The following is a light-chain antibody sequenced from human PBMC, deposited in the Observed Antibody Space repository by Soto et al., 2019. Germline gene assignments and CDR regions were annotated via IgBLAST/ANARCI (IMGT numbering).Light chain of an antibody. CDR3: QQNGRSPT. CDR1: RPVVRQY. CDR2: DAV. V-gene: IGKV3-20*01. Sequence: EIVLTQSPATLSLSPGDRVSLSCRASRPVVRQYIAWYHQKPGQAPRLLIHDAVSRATGIPDRFSGSDSASGTDFTPFISRLEPEDCGVFYCQQNGRSPTFGPGTKVDIK. J-gene: IGKJ3*01.